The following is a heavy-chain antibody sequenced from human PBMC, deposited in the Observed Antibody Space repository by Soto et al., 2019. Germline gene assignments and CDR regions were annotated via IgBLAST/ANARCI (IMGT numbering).Heavy chain of an antibody. Sequence: QLQLQESGPGLVKPSETLSLTCTVSGGSISSGPYSWGWIRQPPGEGLEWIGTFHYSVNTYYNPSLESRVTISVDTSKNQFSLKVTSVTVADTAIYYCASLGGYCSTTSCYGFYGMDVWGQGTTVIVSS. J-gene: IGHJ6*02. CDR2: FHYSVNT. V-gene: IGHV4-39*01. D-gene: IGHD2-2*01. CDR3: ASLGGYCSTTSCYGFYGMDV. CDR1: GGSISSGPYS.